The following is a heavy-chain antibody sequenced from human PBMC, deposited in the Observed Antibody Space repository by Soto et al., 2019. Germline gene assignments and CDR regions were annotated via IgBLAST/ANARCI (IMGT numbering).Heavy chain of an antibody. CDR3: ARVDCSGGSCFRWFDP. V-gene: IGHV4-31*03. CDR2: IYYSGST. Sequence: QVQLQESGPGLVKPSQTLSLTCTVSGGSISSGGYYWSWIRQHPGKGLEWIGYIYYSGSTYYNPSRKSRVTISVDTSKNQFSLKLSSVTAADTAVYYCARVDCSGGSCFRWFDPWGQGTLVTVSS. J-gene: IGHJ5*02. D-gene: IGHD2-15*01. CDR1: GGSISSGGYY.